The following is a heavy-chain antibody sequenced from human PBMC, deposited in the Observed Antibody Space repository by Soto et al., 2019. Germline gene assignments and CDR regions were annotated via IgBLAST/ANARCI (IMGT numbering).Heavy chain of an antibody. Sequence: EVQLVESGGGLVQPGGSLRLYCVGSGFMFDSFAMNWVLQAPGKGLEWVAYINGGSDSIYYAESVKGRFTISRDNARTSLSLQMNSLSDEDTAVYYCAKSGDSAGWGIDFWGQGTLVTVSS. CDR3: AKSGDSAGWGIDF. V-gene: IGHV3-48*02. CDR2: INGGSDSI. J-gene: IGHJ4*02. CDR1: GFMFDSFA. D-gene: IGHD6-19*01.